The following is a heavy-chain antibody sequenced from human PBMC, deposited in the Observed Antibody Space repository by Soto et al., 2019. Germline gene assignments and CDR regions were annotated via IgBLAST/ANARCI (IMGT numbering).Heavy chain of an antibody. CDR3: ARTFYYDIGSMDV. D-gene: IGHD3-22*01. CDR2: SYYTEAT. Sequence: QVQLQESGPGLVKPSQTLSLTCTVSGGSISSGGYYWSWIRQFPGKGLEYIGYSYYTEATSYNPSLKSRLTMSVDTSKNQFSLNLISVTAADTAVYYCARTFYYDIGSMDVWGQGTTVTVSS. V-gene: IGHV4-31*02. J-gene: IGHJ6*02. CDR1: GGSISSGGYY.